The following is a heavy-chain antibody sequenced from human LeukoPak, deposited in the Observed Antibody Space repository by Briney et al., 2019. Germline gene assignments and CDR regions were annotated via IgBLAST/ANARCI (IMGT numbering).Heavy chain of an antibody. CDR1: GFSFSTYG. V-gene: IGHV3-33*01. CDR3: ARDSLYDDNGYYHYFDY. J-gene: IGHJ4*02. D-gene: IGHD3-22*01. CDR2: IWYDASGQ. Sequence: GGSLRLSCAASGFSFSTYGMHWVRQAPGKGLEWVAMIWYDASGQHYADSVKGRFTISRDTSKNTLYLQMNSLRAEDTAVYFCARDSLYDDNGYYHYFDYWGQGTLVTVSS.